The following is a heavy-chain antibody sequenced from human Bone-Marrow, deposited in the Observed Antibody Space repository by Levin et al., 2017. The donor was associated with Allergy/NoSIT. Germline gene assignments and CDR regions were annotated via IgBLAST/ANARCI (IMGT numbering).Heavy chain of an antibody. Sequence: SETLSLMCSVSGVSMTTYYWSWIRQPAGKGLEWLGRIYITGSTNYNPSLNSRVTMSIDTSTNQVSLTLTSVTAADTALYYCAGGTIVRGEPGISDPWGQGTRVIVSS. J-gene: IGHJ5*02. CDR3: AGGTIVRGEPGISDP. CDR2: IYITGST. D-gene: IGHD1-26*01. CDR1: GVSMTTYY. V-gene: IGHV4-4*07.